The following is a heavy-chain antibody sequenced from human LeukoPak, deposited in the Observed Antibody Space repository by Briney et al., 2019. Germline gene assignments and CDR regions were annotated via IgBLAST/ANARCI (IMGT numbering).Heavy chain of an antibody. CDR2: IAPYNGNT. D-gene: IGHD1-26*01. Sequence: ASVKVSCKASGYTFTSYYMHWVRQAPGQGLEWMGWIAPYNGNTNFAEKFQGRVTMTTDTSTSTAYMELRSLRSDDTAVYYCARESLGAIDYWGQGTLVTVSS. V-gene: IGHV1-18*04. CDR1: GYTFTSYY. CDR3: ARESLGAIDY. J-gene: IGHJ4*02.